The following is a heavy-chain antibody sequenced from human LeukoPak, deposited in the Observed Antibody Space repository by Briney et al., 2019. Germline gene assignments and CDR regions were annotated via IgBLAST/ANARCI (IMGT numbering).Heavy chain of an antibody. V-gene: IGHV4-4*02. CDR2: IYHSGST. CDR1: GGSISSSNW. Sequence: SETLSLTCTVSGGSISSSNWWSWVRQPPGKGLEWIGEIYHSGSTNYNPSLKSRVTISVDKSKNQFSLKLSSVTAADTAVYYCARDRDYDSTAFDIWGQGTMVTVSS. D-gene: IGHD3-22*01. J-gene: IGHJ3*02. CDR3: ARDRDYDSTAFDI.